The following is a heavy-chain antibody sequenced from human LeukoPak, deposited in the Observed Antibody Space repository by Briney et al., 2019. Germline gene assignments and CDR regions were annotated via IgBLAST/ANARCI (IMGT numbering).Heavy chain of an antibody. CDR3: AKSAIYYYDSSGYNNWFDP. CDR2: ISYDGSNK. D-gene: IGHD3-22*01. CDR1: GFTFSSYG. V-gene: IGHV3-30*18. J-gene: IGHJ5*02. Sequence: PGGSLRLSCAASGFTFSSYGMHWVRQAPGEGLEWMAVISYDGSNKYYADSVKGRFTISRDNSKNTLYLQMNSLRAEDTAVYYCAKSAIYYYDSSGYNNWFDPWGQGTLVTVSS.